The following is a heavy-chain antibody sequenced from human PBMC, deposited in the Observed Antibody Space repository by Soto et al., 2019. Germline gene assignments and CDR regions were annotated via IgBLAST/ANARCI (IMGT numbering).Heavy chain of an antibody. Sequence: QVQLVQSGAEVKKPGSSVKVSCKASGGTFSSYAISWVRQAPGQGLEWMGGIIPIFGTANYAQKFQGRVTITADESTSTAYMELSSLRSEDTAVYYCAIYQNPGTGTTKTYNWFDPWGQGTLVTVSS. CDR3: AIYQNPGTGTTKTYNWFDP. CDR1: GGTFSSYA. CDR2: IIPIFGTA. V-gene: IGHV1-69*12. J-gene: IGHJ5*02. D-gene: IGHD1-7*01.